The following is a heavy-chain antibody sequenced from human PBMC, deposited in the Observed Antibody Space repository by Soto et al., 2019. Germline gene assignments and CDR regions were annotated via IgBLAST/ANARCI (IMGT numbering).Heavy chain of an antibody. D-gene: IGHD3-9*01. V-gene: IGHV3-23*01. CDR2: ISASGDNT. Sequence: EVQLLESGGDLVQPGGSLRLSCAASGFTFSSYAMNWVRQAPGKGVEWVSTISASGDNTYYTDSVKGRFTISRDNSKNTLSLQMNSTRAENTAVYYCEREPSTGSAHYWGQGTLVTVPS. CDR1: GFTFSSYA. J-gene: IGHJ4*02. CDR3: EREPSTGSAHY.